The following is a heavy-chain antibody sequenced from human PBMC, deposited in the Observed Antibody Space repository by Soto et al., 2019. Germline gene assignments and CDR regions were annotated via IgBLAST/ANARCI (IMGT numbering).Heavy chain of an antibody. J-gene: IGHJ5*02. D-gene: IGHD4-4*01. CDR1: GGTFSTYT. CDR3: AGDPDSHYNDSHASSYP. Sequence: QVQLVQSGAEVKKPGSSVKVSCKASGGTFSTYTITWVRQAPGQGLEWMGRIIPIIGIINYAQKFQGRVTISADXSXGXXYMELTGLRSDATAVYYCAGDPDSHYNDSHASSYPWGQGTLVTVSS. V-gene: IGHV1-69*08. CDR2: IIPIIGII.